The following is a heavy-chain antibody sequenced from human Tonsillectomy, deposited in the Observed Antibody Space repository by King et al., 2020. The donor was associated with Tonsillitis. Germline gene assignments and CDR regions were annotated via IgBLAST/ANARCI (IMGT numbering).Heavy chain of an antibody. CDR2: ISYDGSDL. Sequence: VQLVESGGGLVQPGGSLRLSCAASGFTFSNYYMHWLRQAPGKGLEWVAIISYDGSDLFQADSVKGRIIISRDDSKNTLYLEMNSLRAEDAALYYCAKDVRRYGSGSFPDSWGQGTLVTVSS. J-gene: IGHJ4*02. CDR3: AKDVRRYGSGSFPDS. V-gene: IGHV3-30*18. D-gene: IGHD3-10*01. CDR1: GFTFSNYY.